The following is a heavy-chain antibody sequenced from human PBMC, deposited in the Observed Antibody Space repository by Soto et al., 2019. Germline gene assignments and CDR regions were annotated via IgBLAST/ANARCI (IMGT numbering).Heavy chain of an antibody. D-gene: IGHD4-17*01. CDR3: AKESMPEHYGDTLFDY. J-gene: IGHJ4*02. CDR1: GFSFRSYA. Sequence: QLLESGGGLVQPGGSLRLSCEASGFSFRSYALSWVRQAPGKGLEWVSTFSAGGRADYADSVKGRFTIAKDTSKNTLLLQARSLRAEDTAVYYCAKESMPEHYGDTLFDYWGQGTRVTVSS. V-gene: IGHV3-23*01. CDR2: FSAGGRA.